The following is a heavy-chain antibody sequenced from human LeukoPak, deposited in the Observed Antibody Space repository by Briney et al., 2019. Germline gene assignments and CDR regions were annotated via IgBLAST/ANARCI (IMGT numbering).Heavy chain of an antibody. CDR1: GFTFSSYA. CDR3: ATITMVRGVIFDY. V-gene: IGHV3-23*01. Sequence: GGSLRLSCAASGFTFSSYAMSWVRQAPGKGLEWVSAISGSGGSTYYADSVKGRFTISRDNSKNTLYLQMNSLRAEDTAVYYCATITMVRGVIFDYWGQGTLVTVSS. J-gene: IGHJ4*02. CDR2: ISGSGGST. D-gene: IGHD3-10*01.